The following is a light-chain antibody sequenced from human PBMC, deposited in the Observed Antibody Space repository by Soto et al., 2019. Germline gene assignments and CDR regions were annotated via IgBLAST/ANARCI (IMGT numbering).Light chain of an antibody. CDR1: NSDSGGYQY. V-gene: IGLV2-14*01. J-gene: IGLJ1*01. CDR2: DVT. CDR3: SSYSTSSTPSYV. Sequence: QSALTXPASVSGSPGQSITISCTGVNSDSGGYQYVSWYQQHPGTAPKLLIFDVTNRPSGVSTRFSGSKSGYTASLTISGLQAEDEADYYCSSYSTSSTPSYVFGTGTKVTVL.